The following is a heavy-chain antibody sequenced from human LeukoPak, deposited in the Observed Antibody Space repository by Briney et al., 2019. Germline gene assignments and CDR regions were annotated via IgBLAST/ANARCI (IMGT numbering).Heavy chain of an antibody. J-gene: IGHJ4*02. D-gene: IGHD2-8*02. CDR2: INAADSDT. Sequence: GESLKISCKGSGYSFSTYWIGWVRQMPGKGLEWMGLINAADSDTRYSPSFQGQVLISVDKSISTAYLQWGNLKATDTAFYYCARVPCTGGFCSRTFDYWGQGTLVTVYS. CDR1: GYSFSTYW. V-gene: IGHV5-51*01. CDR3: ARVPCTGGFCSRTFDY.